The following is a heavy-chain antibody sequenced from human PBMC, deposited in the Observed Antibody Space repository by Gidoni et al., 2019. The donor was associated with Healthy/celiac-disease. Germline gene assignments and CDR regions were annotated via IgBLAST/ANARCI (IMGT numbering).Heavy chain of an antibody. J-gene: IGHJ3*02. D-gene: IGHD5-18*01. Sequence: QLQLQESGPGLVKPSETLSLTCTVSGGSISSSSYYWGWIRQPPGKGLEWIGSIYYSGSTYYNPSLKSRVTISVDTSKNQFSLKLSSVTAADTAVYYCARPLVDTAFDIWGQGTMVTVSS. CDR1: GGSISSSSYY. V-gene: IGHV4-39*01. CDR3: ARPLVDTAFDI. CDR2: IYYSGST.